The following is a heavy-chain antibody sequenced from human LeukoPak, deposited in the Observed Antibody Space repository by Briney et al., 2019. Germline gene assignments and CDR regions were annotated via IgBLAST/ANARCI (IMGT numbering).Heavy chain of an antibody. Sequence: GGSLRLSCAASGFTFNGFWMSWVRQAPGKGLEWVANIKQDGSDIYYLGSVRGRFTISRDNAMNSLYLQMNSLRAEDTAVYYCAKDNVRQQQLEGGFHFADYWGQGTLVTVSS. V-gene: IGHV3-7*03. D-gene: IGHD6-13*01. J-gene: IGHJ4*02. CDR3: AKDNVRQQQLEGGFHFADY. CDR2: IKQDGSDI. CDR1: GFTFNGFW.